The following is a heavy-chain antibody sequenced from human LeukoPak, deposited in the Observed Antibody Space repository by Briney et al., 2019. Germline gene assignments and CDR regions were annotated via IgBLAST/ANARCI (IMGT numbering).Heavy chain of an antibody. J-gene: IGHJ5*02. CDR1: GGTFSSYT. D-gene: IGHD6-19*01. Sequence: GASVKVSCKASGGTFSSYTISWVRQAPGQGLEWMGRIIPILGIANYAQKFQGRVTITADKSTSTAYMELSSLRSEDTAVYYCAGERRLAVAGTIWFDPWGQGTLVTVSS. CDR2: IIPILGIA. CDR3: AGERRLAVAGTIWFDP. V-gene: IGHV1-69*04.